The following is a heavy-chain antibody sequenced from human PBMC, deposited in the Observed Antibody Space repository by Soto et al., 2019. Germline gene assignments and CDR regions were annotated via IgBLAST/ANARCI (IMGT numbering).Heavy chain of an antibody. D-gene: IGHD5-12*01. CDR3: ARANSGDDDEFDY. CDR2: VSPNSGGA. CDR1: GYTFTGYY. J-gene: IGHJ4*02. V-gene: IGHV1-2*02. Sequence: ASVKVSCKASGYTFTGYYIHWVRQASGQGLEWMGWVSPNSGGADYAQKFQGRVTMTRDTSVSSAYMELSSLTSDDTAVYYCARANSGDDDEFDYWGQGTPVTVSS.